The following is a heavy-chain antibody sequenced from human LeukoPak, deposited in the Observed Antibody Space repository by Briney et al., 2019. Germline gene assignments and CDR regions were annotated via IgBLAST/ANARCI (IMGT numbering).Heavy chain of an antibody. D-gene: IGHD4-11*01. V-gene: IGHV5-51*01. CDR3: ARHLIDATTFYYYYYMDV. CDR1: GYSFTSYW. CDR2: IYPGDSDT. J-gene: IGHJ6*03. Sequence: GESLKISCKGSGYSFTSYWIGWVRQMPGKGLEWMGIIYPGDSDTRYSPSFQGQVTISADKSISTAYLQWSSLKASDTAMYYCARHLIDATTFYYYYYMDVWGKGTTVTVSS.